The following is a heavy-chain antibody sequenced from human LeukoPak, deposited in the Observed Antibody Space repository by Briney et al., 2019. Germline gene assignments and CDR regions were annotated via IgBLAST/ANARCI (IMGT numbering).Heavy chain of an antibody. Sequence: ASVKVSCKASGYTFTGYYMHWVRQAPGQGLEWMRRINPNSGGTNYAQKFQGRVTMTRDTSISTAYMELSRLRSDDTAVYYCARDPSSSSWYSDFDYWGPGTLVTVSS. D-gene: IGHD6-13*01. CDR2: INPNSGGT. J-gene: IGHJ4*02. CDR1: GYTFTGYY. CDR3: ARDPSSSSWYSDFDY. V-gene: IGHV1-2*06.